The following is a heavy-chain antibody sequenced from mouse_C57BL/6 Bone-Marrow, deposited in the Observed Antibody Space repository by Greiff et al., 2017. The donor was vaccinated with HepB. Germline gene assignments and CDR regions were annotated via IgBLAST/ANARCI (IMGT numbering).Heavy chain of an antibody. CDR2: IYPRSGNT. Sequence: QVQLQRSGAELARPGASVKLSCKASGYTFTSYGISWVKQRTGQGLEWIGEIYPRSGNTYYNEKFKGKATLTADKSSSTAYMELRSLTSEDSAVYFCARWYSNPYYFDYWGQGTTLTVSS. CDR1: GYTFTSYG. V-gene: IGHV1-81*01. CDR3: ARWYSNPYYFDY. D-gene: IGHD2-5*01. J-gene: IGHJ2*01.